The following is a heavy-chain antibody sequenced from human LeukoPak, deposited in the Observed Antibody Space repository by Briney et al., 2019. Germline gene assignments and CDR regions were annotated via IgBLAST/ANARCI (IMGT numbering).Heavy chain of an antibody. Sequence: PGGSLRLSCAASGCTFSSYGMHWVRQAPGKGLEWVAIISYDGSNKYYADSVKGRFTISRDNSKNTLYLQMNSLRAEDTAVYYCAKEENSYRYQYDYWGQGTLVTVSS. D-gene: IGHD5-18*01. CDR2: ISYDGSNK. CDR3: AKEENSYRYQYDY. J-gene: IGHJ4*02. V-gene: IGHV3-30*18. CDR1: GCTFSSYG.